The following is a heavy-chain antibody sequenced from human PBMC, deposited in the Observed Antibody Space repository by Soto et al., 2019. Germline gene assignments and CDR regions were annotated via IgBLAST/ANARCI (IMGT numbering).Heavy chain of an antibody. D-gene: IGHD2-2*02. J-gene: IGHJ3*02. CDR1: GFTFSNYG. V-gene: IGHV3-30*03. CDR3: ATTWACTSTSCYKDFDI. Sequence: PGGSLRLSCAASGFTFSNYGMHWVRQAPGKGLEWVAVISSDGSNKIYADSVKGRFTISRDNSKNTLYLQMNSLRPEDTAVYYCATTWACTSTSCYKDFDIWGQGTMVTVSS. CDR2: ISSDGSNK.